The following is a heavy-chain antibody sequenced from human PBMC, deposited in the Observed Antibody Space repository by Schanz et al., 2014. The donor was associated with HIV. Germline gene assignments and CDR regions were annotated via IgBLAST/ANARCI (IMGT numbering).Heavy chain of an antibody. CDR2: MWYDESHK. CDR3: AREIDSSSWSFAGYYYGMDV. J-gene: IGHJ6*02. V-gene: IGHV3-33*01. Sequence: QVQLVESGGGVVQPGRSLRLSCTASGFTFSSSGMHWVRQAPGKGLEWVAAMWYDESHKGYADSVKGRFTISRDNSKNTLYLQMNSLRVEDTAVYYCAREIDSSSWSFAGYYYGMDVWGRGTTVTVAS. D-gene: IGHD6-13*01. CDR1: GFTFSSSG.